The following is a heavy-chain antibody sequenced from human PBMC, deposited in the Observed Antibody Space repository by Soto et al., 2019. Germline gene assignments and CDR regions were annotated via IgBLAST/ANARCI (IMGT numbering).Heavy chain of an antibody. Sequence: SVKVSCKASGGTFSSYAISWVRQAPGQGLEWMGGIIPIFGTANYAQKFQGRVTITADESTSTAYMGLSSLRSEDTAVYYCARDQHDGDSYDYWGQGTLVTVSS. CDR2: IIPIFGTA. V-gene: IGHV1-69*13. J-gene: IGHJ4*02. CDR1: GGTFSSYA. D-gene: IGHD1-1*01. CDR3: ARDQHDGDSYDY.